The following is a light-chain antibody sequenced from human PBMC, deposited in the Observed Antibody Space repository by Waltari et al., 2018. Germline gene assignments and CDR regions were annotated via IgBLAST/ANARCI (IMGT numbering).Light chain of an antibody. CDR3: LLYVASGVWV. V-gene: IGLV8-61*01. J-gene: IGLJ3*02. CDR1: SGSVSADHY. Sequence: QTVVTQEPSFSVSPGGTVTLTCALSSGSVSADHYPNGYQQTPGQAPRTLIYNTNLRSSGVPDRFSGSIIGNKAALTITGAQADDESDYYCLLYVASGVWVFGGGTKLTVL. CDR2: NTN.